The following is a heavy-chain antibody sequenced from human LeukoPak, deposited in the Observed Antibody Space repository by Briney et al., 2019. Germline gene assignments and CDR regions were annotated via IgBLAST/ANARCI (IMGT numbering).Heavy chain of an antibody. Sequence: QPGGSLRLSCAASGFSFSTYGVHWVRQAPGKGLEWLAFIRFNGDSTYYSDSVKGRFTISRDNSQNTLYLQMNSLRAEDTAVYYCAKDPGIAAAGTGGSDYWGQGTLVTVSS. CDR2: IRFNGDST. D-gene: IGHD6-13*01. J-gene: IGHJ4*02. V-gene: IGHV3-30*02. CDR1: GFSFSTYG. CDR3: AKDPGIAAAGTGGSDY.